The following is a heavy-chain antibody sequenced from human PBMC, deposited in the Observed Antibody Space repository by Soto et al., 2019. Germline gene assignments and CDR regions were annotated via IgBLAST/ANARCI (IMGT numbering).Heavy chain of an antibody. J-gene: IGHJ5*02. Sequence: GWSLKLCCEISGFPVSSNYLSWVRQAPGKGLEWVSVHYSGGSTYYADSVQGRFTISRDKSNNTLYLQMRRVRAEDTAVYFCARHRHPRGTVGATSPLDPWGQGTQVTVSS. CDR2: HYSGGST. CDR3: ARHRHPRGTVGATSPLDP. V-gene: IGHV3-53*01. D-gene: IGHD1-26*01. CDR1: GFPVSSNY.